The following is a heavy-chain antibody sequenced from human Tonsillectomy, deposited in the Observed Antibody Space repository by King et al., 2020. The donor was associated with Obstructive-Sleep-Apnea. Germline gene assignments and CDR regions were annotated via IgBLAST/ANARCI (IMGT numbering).Heavy chain of an antibody. Sequence: VQLQESGPGLVKPSQPLSLTCTVSGGSINTGAYYWSWIRQHPGKGLEWIGYIYDSGSTYYNPSLKNRVTISIDTSKRQISLKLNSVTAADTAVYYCAGVLHLGDYTDYWGQGTLVTVSS. V-gene: IGHV4-31*03. CDR1: GGSINTGAYY. CDR3: AGVLHLGDYTDY. D-gene: IGHD3-16*01. J-gene: IGHJ4*02. CDR2: IYDSGST.